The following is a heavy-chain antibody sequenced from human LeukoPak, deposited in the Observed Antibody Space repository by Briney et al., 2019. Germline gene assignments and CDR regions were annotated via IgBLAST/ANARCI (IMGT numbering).Heavy chain of an antibody. CDR1: VGSFSGYY. D-gene: IGHD3-10*01. CDR3: ARGYYGSGSHCCHMDV. V-gene: IGHV4-34*01. J-gene: IGHJ6*03. CDR2: INHSGST. Sequence: PSETLSLTCAVYVGSFSGYYWSWIRQPPGKGLEWIGEINHSGSTNYNSSLKGRVTISVDTSKNRFSLKLSSVTAADTAVYYCARGYYGSGSHCCHMDVWGKGTTITVS.